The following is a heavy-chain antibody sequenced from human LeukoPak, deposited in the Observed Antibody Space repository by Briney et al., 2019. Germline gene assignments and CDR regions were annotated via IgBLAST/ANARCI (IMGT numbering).Heavy chain of an antibody. D-gene: IGHD3-10*01. V-gene: IGHV3-20*04. CDR1: GFDFDDYA. J-gene: IGHJ5*02. CDR3: ARRYGSGSYFGSDWFDP. Sequence: GGSLRLSCVASGFDFDDYAMIWVRQPPRKGLEWVSTINWNGGSTTYADSVKGRFIISRDNANNSLYLQMNSLRVEDTALYYCARRYGSGSYFGSDWFDPWGQGTLVTVSS. CDR2: INWNGGST.